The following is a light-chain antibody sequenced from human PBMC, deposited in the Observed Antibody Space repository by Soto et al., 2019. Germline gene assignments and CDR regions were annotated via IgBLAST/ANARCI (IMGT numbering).Light chain of an antibody. V-gene: IGKV1-39*01. CDR2: AAS. CDR1: QGISTY. Sequence: DIQMTQSPSSLSASVGDRLTITCRASQGISTYLNWHQQKPGKAPKLLIYAASTLQSGVPSRFSGSGSETDFTLTISSLQPEDFATYSCQQNYSATWTFGQGTKVDNK. CDR3: QQNYSATWT. J-gene: IGKJ1*01.